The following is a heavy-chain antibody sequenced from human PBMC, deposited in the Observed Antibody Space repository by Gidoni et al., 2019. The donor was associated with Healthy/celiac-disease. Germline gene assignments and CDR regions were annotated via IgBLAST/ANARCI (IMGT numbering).Heavy chain of an antibody. Sequence: EVQLVESGGGLVKPGGSLRLSCAASGFTFSSYSRNWVRQAPGKGLEWVSSISSSSSYIYYADSVKGRFTISRDNAKNSLYLQMNSLRAEDTAVYYCARDQGSLGELSSVDYWGQGTLVTVSS. J-gene: IGHJ4*02. CDR2: ISSSSSYI. V-gene: IGHV3-21*01. CDR3: ARDQGSLGELSSVDY. CDR1: GFTFSSYS. D-gene: IGHD3-16*02.